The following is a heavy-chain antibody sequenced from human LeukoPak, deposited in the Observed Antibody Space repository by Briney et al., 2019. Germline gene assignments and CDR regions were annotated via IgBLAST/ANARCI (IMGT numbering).Heavy chain of an antibody. CDR1: GGSLWSFY. CDR2: LYNNGST. D-gene: IGHD3-16*01. V-gene: IGHV4-4*07. CDR3: VRDRGLGRGFDP. Sequence: SETLSLTCTVSGGSLWSFYWSWVRQPAGKGLEWIGRLYNNGSTNYSPSLKSRVIMSFDPSKNQFSLKLHSVTAADTAFYYCVRDRGLGRGFDPWGQGTMVTVSS. J-gene: IGHJ5*02.